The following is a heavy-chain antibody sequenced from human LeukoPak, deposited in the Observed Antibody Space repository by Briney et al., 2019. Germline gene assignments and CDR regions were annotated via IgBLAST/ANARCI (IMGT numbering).Heavy chain of an antibody. Sequence: SETLSLTCTVSGDSITRHYWNWIRQSPGKALEWIGYIHYTGSTNTNPSLRSRVTISVDTSNSQFFLKLNSVTAADTAVYSCARSGDSPSFDSWGQGTLVTVSS. J-gene: IGHJ4*02. CDR3: ARSGDSPSFDS. CDR2: IHYTGST. CDR1: GDSITRHY. D-gene: IGHD4-17*01. V-gene: IGHV4-59*11.